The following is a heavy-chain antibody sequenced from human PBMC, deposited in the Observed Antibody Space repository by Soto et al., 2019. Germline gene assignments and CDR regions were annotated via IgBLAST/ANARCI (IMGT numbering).Heavy chain of an antibody. Sequence: EVQLVESGGGLVQPGGSLRLSCPDSGFILRNYWMSWVRQAPGMGLQWVASIKEDGSEKYYVDPVKGRFTISRENAKNSLYLQMNSMIAEDTAVYYCARYRSLDPWGQGILVTVSS. D-gene: IGHD3-16*02. V-gene: IGHV3-7*03. CDR2: IKEDGSEK. CDR1: GFILRNYW. J-gene: IGHJ5*02. CDR3: ARYRSLDP.